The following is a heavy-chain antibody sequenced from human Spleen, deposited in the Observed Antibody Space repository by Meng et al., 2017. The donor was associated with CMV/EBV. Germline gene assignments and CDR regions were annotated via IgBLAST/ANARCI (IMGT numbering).Heavy chain of an antibody. CDR3: ARAPYSGSYYWFDP. J-gene: IGHJ5*02. CDR2: ISYDGNNK. D-gene: IGHD1-26*01. Sequence: GSLRLSCAASEFTFSDYAMHWVRQAPGKGLEWVAVISYDGNNKYYADSVKGRFTISRDNSKNTLYLQMNSLRAEDTAVYFCARAPYSGSYYWFDPWGQGTLVTVSS. V-gene: IGHV3-30-3*01. CDR1: EFTFSDYA.